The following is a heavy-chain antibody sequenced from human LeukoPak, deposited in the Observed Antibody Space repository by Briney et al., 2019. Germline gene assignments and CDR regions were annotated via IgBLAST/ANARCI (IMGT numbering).Heavy chain of an antibody. J-gene: IGHJ3*02. Sequence: GGSLRLSCAASGFTFSTFAMHWVRQAPGKGLKWVALISYDGSNIYYADSVKGRFTISRDNSENTLYLQINSLRAEDTAVYYCARLGYCGADCYSSGAFDIWGPGTMVTVSS. CDR2: ISYDGSNI. V-gene: IGHV3-30*04. CDR3: ARLGYCGADCYSSGAFDI. D-gene: IGHD2-21*02. CDR1: GFTFSTFA.